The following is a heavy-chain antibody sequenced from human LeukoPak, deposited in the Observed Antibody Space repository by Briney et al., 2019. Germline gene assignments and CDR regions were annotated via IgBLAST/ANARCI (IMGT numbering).Heavy chain of an antibody. Sequence: SQTLSLTCTVSGGSISSGSYYWSWIRQPAGKGLEWIGYIYYSGSTNYNPSLKSRVTISVDTSKNQFSLKLSSVTAADTAVYYCARDHTAAGTRYFDYWGQGTLVTVSS. J-gene: IGHJ4*02. V-gene: IGHV4-61*10. CDR2: IYYSGST. D-gene: IGHD6-13*01. CDR1: GGSISSGSYY. CDR3: ARDHTAAGTRYFDY.